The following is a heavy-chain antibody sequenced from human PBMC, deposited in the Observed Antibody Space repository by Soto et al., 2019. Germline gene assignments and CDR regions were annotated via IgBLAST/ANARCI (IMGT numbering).Heavy chain of an antibody. J-gene: IGHJ4*02. D-gene: IGHD4-17*01. CDR3: AAQTTVTFLDYFDY. CDR1: GGSISSGGYY. V-gene: IGHV4-31*03. CDR2: IYYSGST. Sequence: ASETLSLTCTVSGGSISSGGYYWSWIRQHPGKGLEWIGYIYYSGSTYYNPSLKSRVTISVDTSKNQFSLKLSSVTAADTAVYYCAAQTTVTFLDYFDYWGQGTLVTVSS.